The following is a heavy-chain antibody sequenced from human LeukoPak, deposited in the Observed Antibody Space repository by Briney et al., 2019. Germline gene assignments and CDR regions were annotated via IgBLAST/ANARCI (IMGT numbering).Heavy chain of an antibody. V-gene: IGHV1-69*13. CDR2: VTPIFGTA. Sequence: ASVKVSCKASGGTFSSYAISWVRQAPGQGLEWMGGVTPIFGTASYAQKFQGRVTITADESTSTAYMELSSLRSEDTAVYYCARSSWSYYWFDPWGQGTLVTVSS. D-gene: IGHD1-26*01. CDR1: GGTFSSYA. CDR3: ARSSWSYYWFDP. J-gene: IGHJ5*02.